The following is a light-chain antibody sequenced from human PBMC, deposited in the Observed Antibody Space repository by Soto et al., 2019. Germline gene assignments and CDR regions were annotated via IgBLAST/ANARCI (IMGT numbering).Light chain of an antibody. CDR1: QGVTTN. CDR2: GAS. CDR3: QQYNTWPLT. Sequence: EIVMTQSPATLSVSPGERATLSCRASQGVTTNLAWYQQKPGQAPRLLIYGASTSATGIPARFSGSGSGTEFTLTLSSLQSEDFAGYYCQQYNTWPLTFGAGTKVEIK. J-gene: IGKJ4*01. V-gene: IGKV3-15*01.